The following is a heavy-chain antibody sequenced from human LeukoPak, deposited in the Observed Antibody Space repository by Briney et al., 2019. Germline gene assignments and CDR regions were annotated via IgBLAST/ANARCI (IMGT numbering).Heavy chain of an antibody. CDR3: AREPYYYDSSGYYFWFDP. V-gene: IGHV3-23*01. CDR2: ISGSGGST. D-gene: IGHD3-22*01. CDR1: GFTFSSYA. J-gene: IGHJ5*02. Sequence: SGGSLRLSCAASGFTFSSYAMSWVRQAPGKGLERVSVISGSGGSTNYADPVKGRFTISRDNSKNTLFLQMNNLRAEDTAVYYCAREPYYYDSSGYYFWFDPWGQGTLVTVSS.